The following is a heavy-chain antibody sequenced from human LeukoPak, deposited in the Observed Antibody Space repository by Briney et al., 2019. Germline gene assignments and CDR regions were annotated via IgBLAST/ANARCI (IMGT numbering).Heavy chain of an antibody. CDR1: GYTFTGYY. CDR2: INPNSGGT. V-gene: IGHV1-2*02. D-gene: IGHD3-22*01. CDR3: AREGRYYDSSGYYDIDDY. J-gene: IGHJ4*02. Sequence: GASVKVSCKASGYTFTGYYMHWVRQAPGQGLEWMGWINPNSGGTIYAQKFQGRVTMTRDTSISTVYMELSRLRSEDTAVYYCAREGRYYDSSGYYDIDDYWGQGTLVTVSS.